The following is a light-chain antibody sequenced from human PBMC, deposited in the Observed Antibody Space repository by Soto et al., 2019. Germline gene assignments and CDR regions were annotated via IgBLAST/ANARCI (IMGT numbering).Light chain of an antibody. V-gene: IGLV2-8*01. CDR2: EIT. Sequence: QSALTQPPSASGSPGQSVTISCTGTSSDVGGYNYVSWYQQHPGKAPKVMIYEITKRPSGVPDRFSGSKSGNTASLTVSGIQAEDEADYYCSSFAGGNNPVLFGGGTKLTVL. CDR1: SSDVGGYNY. J-gene: IGLJ2*01. CDR3: SSFAGGNNPVL.